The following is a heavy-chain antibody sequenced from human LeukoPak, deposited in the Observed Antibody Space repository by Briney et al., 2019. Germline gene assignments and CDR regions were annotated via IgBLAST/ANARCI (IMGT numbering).Heavy chain of an antibody. CDR2: IIPILGIA. CDR1: GGTFSSYA. V-gene: IGHV1-69*04. J-gene: IGHJ4*02. D-gene: IGHD2-15*01. CDR3: ARDYVGYCSGGSCYSTYQFDY. Sequence: GASVKVSCKASGGTFSSYAISWVRQAPGQGLEWMGRIIPILGIANYAQKFQGRVTMTRDTSTSTVYMELSSLRSEDTAVYYCARDYVGYCSGGSCYSTYQFDYWGQGTLVTVSS.